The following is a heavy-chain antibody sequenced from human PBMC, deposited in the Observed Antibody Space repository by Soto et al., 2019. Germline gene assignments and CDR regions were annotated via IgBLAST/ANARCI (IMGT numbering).Heavy chain of an antibody. Sequence: AASVKVSCKASGYTFTSYGISWVRQAPGQGLEWMGWISAYNGNTNYAQKLQGRVTITRDTSASTAYMELSSLRSEDTAVYYCARDPDYDSSGSFDYWGQGTLVTVSS. D-gene: IGHD3-22*01. CDR3: ARDPDYDSSGSFDY. V-gene: IGHV1-18*01. CDR1: GYTFTSYG. CDR2: ISAYNGNT. J-gene: IGHJ4*02.